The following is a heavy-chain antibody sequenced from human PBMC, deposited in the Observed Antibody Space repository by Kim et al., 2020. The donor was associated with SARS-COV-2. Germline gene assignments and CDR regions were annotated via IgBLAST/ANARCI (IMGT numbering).Heavy chain of an antibody. V-gene: IGHV4-39*01. Sequence: LKSRVTISVDTSKNQFSLKLSSVTAADTAVYYCARRGDYYGSGEIYGMDVWGQGTTVTVSS. D-gene: IGHD3-10*01. J-gene: IGHJ6*02. CDR3: ARRGDYYGSGEIYGMDV.